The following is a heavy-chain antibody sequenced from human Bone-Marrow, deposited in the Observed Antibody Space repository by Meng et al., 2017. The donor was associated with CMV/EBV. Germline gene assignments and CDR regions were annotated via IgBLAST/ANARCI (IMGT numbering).Heavy chain of an antibody. CDR1: GFTFSSYS. CDR2: ISSSSSYI. Sequence: GESLKISCAASGFTFSSYSMNWVRQAPGKGLEWVSSISSSSSYIYYADSVKGRFTISRDNSKNTLYLQMNSLRAEDTAVYYCAPLGYCSSTSCYREDYWGQGTLVTVSS. CDR3: APLGYCSSTSCYREDY. D-gene: IGHD2-2*02. V-gene: IGHV3-21*01. J-gene: IGHJ4*02.